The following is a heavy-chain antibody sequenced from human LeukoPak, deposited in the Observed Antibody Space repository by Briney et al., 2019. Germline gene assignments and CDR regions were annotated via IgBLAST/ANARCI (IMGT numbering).Heavy chain of an antibody. CDR2: INPNSGGT. J-gene: IGHJ4*02. D-gene: IGHD3-3*01. Sequence: ASVKVSCKAFGYTFTGYYMHWVRQAPGQGLEWMGWINPNSGGTNYAQKFQGRVTMTRDTSISTAYMELSRLRSDDTAVYYCARPLYDFWSGYLYYWGQGTLVTVSS. V-gene: IGHV1-2*02. CDR1: GYTFTGYY. CDR3: ARPLYDFWSGYLYY.